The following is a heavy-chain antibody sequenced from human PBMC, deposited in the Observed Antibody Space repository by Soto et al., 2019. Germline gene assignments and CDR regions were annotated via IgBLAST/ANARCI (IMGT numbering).Heavy chain of an antibody. D-gene: IGHD5-12*01. CDR3: ARADSGYAHGYYYYGIDV. CDR1: GFTFSSYS. J-gene: IGHJ6*02. CDR2: ISSSSSTI. V-gene: IGHV3-48*01. Sequence: GGSLRLSCAASGFTFSSYSMNWVRQAPGKGLEWVSYISSSSSTIYYADSVKGRFTISRDNAKNSLYLQMNSLRAEDTAVYYCARADSGYAHGYYYYGIDVWGQGTTVTVS.